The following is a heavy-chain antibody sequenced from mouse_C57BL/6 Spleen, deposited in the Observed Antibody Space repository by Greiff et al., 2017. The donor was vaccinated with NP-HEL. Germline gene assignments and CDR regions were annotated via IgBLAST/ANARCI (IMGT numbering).Heavy chain of an antibody. J-gene: IGHJ4*01. Sequence: DVHLVESGGGLVQPKGSLKLSCAASGFTFNTYAMHWVRQAPGKGLEWVARIRSKSSNYATYYADSVKDRFTISRDDSQSMLYLQMNNLKTEDTAMYYCVREGLDDYGMGMDYWGQGTSVTVSS. CDR3: VREGLDDYGMGMDY. CDR1: GFTFNTYA. CDR2: IRSKSSNYAT. D-gene: IGHD2-4*01. V-gene: IGHV10-3*01.